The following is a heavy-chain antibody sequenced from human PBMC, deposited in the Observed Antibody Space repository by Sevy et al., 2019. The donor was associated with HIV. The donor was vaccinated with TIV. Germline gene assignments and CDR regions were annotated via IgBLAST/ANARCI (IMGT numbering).Heavy chain of an antibody. V-gene: IGHV1-2*06. Sequence: ASVKVSCKASGYTFTGYYMHWVRQAPGQGLEWMGRINPNSGGTNYAQKFQGRVTMTRDTSISTAYMELSRLRSDDTAVHYCAREWAFGEYGMDVWGQGTTVTVSS. CDR3: AREWAFGEYGMDV. CDR2: INPNSGGT. CDR1: GYTFTGYY. D-gene: IGHD3-10*01. J-gene: IGHJ6*02.